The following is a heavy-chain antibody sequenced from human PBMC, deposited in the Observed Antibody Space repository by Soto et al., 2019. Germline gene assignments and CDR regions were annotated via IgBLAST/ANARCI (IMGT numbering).Heavy chain of an antibody. CDR2: ISGSGGST. CDR3: ERLLWFGEANWFDP. D-gene: IGHD3-10*01. CDR1: GFTFSSYA. Sequence: GGSLRLSCAASGFTFSSYAMSWVRQAPGKGLEWVSAISGSGGSTYYADSVKGRFTISRDNSKNTLYLQMNSLRAEDTAVYYCERLLWFGEANWFDPWGQGTLVTVSS. V-gene: IGHV3-23*01. J-gene: IGHJ5*02.